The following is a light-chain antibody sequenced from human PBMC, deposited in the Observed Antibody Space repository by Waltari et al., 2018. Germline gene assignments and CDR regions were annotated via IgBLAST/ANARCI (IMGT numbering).Light chain of an antibody. Sequence: DIQMTQSPSSLSASVGDRVTITCRASQSISSYLNWYQQKPGKAPKLLIYAASSLQSGVPSRFSGSGSGTDFTLTIGSLQPEDFATYYCQQSYSTPVLTFGGGTKVEIK. V-gene: IGKV1-39*01. CDR1: QSISSY. J-gene: IGKJ4*01. CDR2: AAS. CDR3: QQSYSTPVLT.